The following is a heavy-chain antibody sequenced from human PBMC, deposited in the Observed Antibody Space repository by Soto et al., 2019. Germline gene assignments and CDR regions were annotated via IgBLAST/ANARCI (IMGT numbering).Heavy chain of an antibody. CDR3: ASARYYFFDY. D-gene: IGHD1-26*01. V-gene: IGHV3-7*01. J-gene: IGHJ4*02. CDR2: INPDGSVK. Sequence: EVQLVESGGGLVQPGESLRLSCAASGLTFNTYWMTWVRQPPGKGLEWVANINPDGSVKYSVDSLKGRFTISRDNAKNSLYLQMNSLRAGDTAVYYCASARYYFFDYWGQGTLVTVSS. CDR1: GLTFNTYW.